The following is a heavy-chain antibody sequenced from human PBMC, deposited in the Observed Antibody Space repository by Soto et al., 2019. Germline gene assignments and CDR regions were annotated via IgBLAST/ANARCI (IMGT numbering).Heavy chain of an antibody. Sequence: SETLSLTCTVPGGSINSNYWSWIRQPPGKGLEWIGHIYYSRNTYYNPSLKSRVTISVDTSKNQFSLKLTSVTAADTAVYYCARVFGNFWSGYHVDYWGQGTLVTVSS. D-gene: IGHD3-3*01. CDR1: GGSINSNY. J-gene: IGHJ4*02. CDR3: ARVFGNFWSGYHVDY. CDR2: IYYSRNT. V-gene: IGHV4-59*01.